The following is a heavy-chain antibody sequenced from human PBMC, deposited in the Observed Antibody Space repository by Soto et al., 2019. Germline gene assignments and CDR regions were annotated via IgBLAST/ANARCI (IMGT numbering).Heavy chain of an antibody. J-gene: IGHJ4*02. D-gene: IGHD7-27*01. Sequence: EVQLVESGGGLVKPGESLRLSCTASGFNFGAFSLSWVRQAPGKGLEWVSSIDPTSTEIHYADSVEGRFSVYRDSTKNSLYPQMIRFRFEGPGVYYCARDYLTGDPREAFDSWGQGTLVTVSS. CDR3: ARDYLTGDPREAFDS. CDR2: IDPTSTEI. CDR1: GFNFGAFS. V-gene: IGHV3-21*01.